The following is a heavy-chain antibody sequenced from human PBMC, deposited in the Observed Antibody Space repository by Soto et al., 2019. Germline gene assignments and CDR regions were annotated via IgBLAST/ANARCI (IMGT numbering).Heavy chain of an antibody. Sequence: GASVKVSCKASGGTFSSYAISSVRQAPGQGLGWMGGIIPIFGTANYAQKFQGRVTITADESTSTAYMELSSLRSEDTAVYYCARVRTYSYYYGMDVWGQGTTVTSP. CDR3: ARVRTYSYYYGMDV. D-gene: IGHD5-12*01. J-gene: IGHJ6*02. CDR1: GGTFSSYA. V-gene: IGHV1-69*13. CDR2: IIPIFGTA.